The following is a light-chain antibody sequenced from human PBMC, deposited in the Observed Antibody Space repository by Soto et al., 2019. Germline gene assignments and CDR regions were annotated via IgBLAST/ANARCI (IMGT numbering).Light chain of an antibody. CDR2: GAY. V-gene: IGKV1-16*02. CDR3: QNYNTYPLT. CDR1: QDINND. Sequence: DLQMTQSPSSLSASVGDTVTITCRASQDINNDLAWFQQKPGKAPKSLMYGAYIVRSGVPSKFSGSGSGTDFNLTISNLQPEDFAMYYCQNYNTYPLTFGQGTRLEIK. J-gene: IGKJ5*01.